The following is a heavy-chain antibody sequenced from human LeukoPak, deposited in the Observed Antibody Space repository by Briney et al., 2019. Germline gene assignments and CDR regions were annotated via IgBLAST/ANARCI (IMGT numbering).Heavy chain of an antibody. D-gene: IGHD3-10*01. CDR1: GFTFSSYA. Sequence: GSLRLSCGASGFTFSSYAMTWVRQAPGKGLEWVSSISGSGGSTYYADSVKGRFTVSRDNSKNTLYLQMNSLRAEDTAVYFCAKDASGSFTDAFDIWGQGTMVTVSS. CDR3: AKDASGSFTDAFDI. J-gene: IGHJ3*02. V-gene: IGHV3-23*01. CDR2: ISGSGGST.